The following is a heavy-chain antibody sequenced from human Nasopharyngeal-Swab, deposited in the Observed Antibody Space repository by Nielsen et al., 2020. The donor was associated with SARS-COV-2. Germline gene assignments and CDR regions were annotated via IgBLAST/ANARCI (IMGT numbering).Heavy chain of an antibody. CDR1: GFTFSDYY. D-gene: IGHD3-3*01. V-gene: IGHV3-11*04. CDR3: ARGVELRFLEWFHYGMDV. J-gene: IGHJ6*02. CDR2: ISSSGSTI. Sequence: GGPLRLSCAASGFTFSDYYMSWIRQAPGKGLEWVSYISSSGSTIYYADSVKGRFTISRDNAKNSLYLQMNSLRAEDTAVYYCARGVELRFLEWFHYGMDVWGQGTTVTVSS.